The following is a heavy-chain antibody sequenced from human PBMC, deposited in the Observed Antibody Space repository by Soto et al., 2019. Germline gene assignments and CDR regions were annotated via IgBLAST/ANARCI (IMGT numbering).Heavy chain of an antibody. V-gene: IGHV4-4*02. CDR2: IYHSGST. Sequence: SETLSLTCAVSGGSISSSNWWSWVRQPPGKGLEWIGEIYHSGSTNYNPSLKSRVTISVDKSKNQFSLKLSSVTAADTAVYYCAKGTGDHVSAFDYWGQGILVTVSS. J-gene: IGHJ4*02. D-gene: IGHD4-17*01. CDR3: AKGTGDHVSAFDY. CDR1: GGSISSSNW.